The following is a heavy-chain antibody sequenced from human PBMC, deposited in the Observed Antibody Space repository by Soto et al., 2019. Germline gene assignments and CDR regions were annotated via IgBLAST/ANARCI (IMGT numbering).Heavy chain of an antibody. CDR3: ARDYEGDSSSWFYFDY. CDR1: GGTFSSYA. Sequence: QVQLVQSGAEVKKPGSSVKVSCKASGGTFSSYAISWVRQAPGQGLEWMGGIIPIFGTANYAQKFQSRVTITADESTSTAYMEQSSLRSEDTAVDYCARDYEGDSSSWFYFDYWGQGTLVTVSS. CDR2: IIPIFGTA. D-gene: IGHD6-13*01. J-gene: IGHJ4*02. V-gene: IGHV1-69*01.